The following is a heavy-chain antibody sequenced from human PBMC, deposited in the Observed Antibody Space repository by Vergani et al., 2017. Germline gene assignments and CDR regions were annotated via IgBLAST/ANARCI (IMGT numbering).Heavy chain of an antibody. CDR2: INHSGST. D-gene: IGHD4-17*01. CDR1: GGSFSGYY. Sequence: QVQLQQWGAGLLKPSETLSLTCAVYGGSFSGYYWSWIRQPPGKGPEWIGEINHSGSTNYNPSLKSRVTISVDTSKNQFSLKLSSVTAADTAVYYCARRKRTSTVTTPRGGYYYYMDVWGKGTTVTVSS. V-gene: IGHV4-34*01. J-gene: IGHJ6*03. CDR3: ARRKRTSTVTTPRGGYYYYMDV.